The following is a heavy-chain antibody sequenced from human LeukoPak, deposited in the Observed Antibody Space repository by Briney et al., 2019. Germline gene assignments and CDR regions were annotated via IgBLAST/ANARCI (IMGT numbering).Heavy chain of an antibody. CDR3: ARDDSSGYYPTPDFDY. J-gene: IGHJ4*02. D-gene: IGHD3-22*01. V-gene: IGHV3-48*03. CDR2: ISSSGSTI. Sequence: PGGSLRLSCAASGSTFSSYEMNWVRQAPGKGLEWVSYISSSGSTIYYADSVKGRFTISRDNAKNSLYLQMNSLRAEDTAVYYCARDDSSGYYPTPDFDYWGQGTLVTVSS. CDR1: GSTFSSYE.